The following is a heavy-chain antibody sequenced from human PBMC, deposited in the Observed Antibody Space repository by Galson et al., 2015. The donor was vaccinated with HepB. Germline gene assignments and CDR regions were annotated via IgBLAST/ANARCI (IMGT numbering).Heavy chain of an antibody. J-gene: IGHJ6*02. Sequence: SCKASGYTFTSYGISWVRQAPGQGLEWMGWISAYNGNTNYAQKLQGRVTMTTDTSTSTAYMELRSLRSDDTAVYYCARDTKIAVAGTGWDGRDVWGQGTTVTVSS. CDR3: ARDTKIAVAGTGWDGRDV. D-gene: IGHD6-19*01. CDR1: GYTFTSYG. V-gene: IGHV1-18*04. CDR2: ISAYNGNT.